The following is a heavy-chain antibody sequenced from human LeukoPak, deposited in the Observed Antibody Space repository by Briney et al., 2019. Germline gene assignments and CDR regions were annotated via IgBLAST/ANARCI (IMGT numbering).Heavy chain of an antibody. Sequence: PSETLSLTCTVSGGSISGYYWSWIRQPPGKGLECIGYIFYGGSTNYNPSLKSRATISVDTSKNQFSLKLSSVTAADTAVYYCARRYFDWSTFDYWGQGTLVTVSS. CDR3: ARRYFDWSTFDY. CDR1: GGSISGYY. V-gene: IGHV4-59*08. J-gene: IGHJ4*02. D-gene: IGHD3-9*01. CDR2: IFYGGST.